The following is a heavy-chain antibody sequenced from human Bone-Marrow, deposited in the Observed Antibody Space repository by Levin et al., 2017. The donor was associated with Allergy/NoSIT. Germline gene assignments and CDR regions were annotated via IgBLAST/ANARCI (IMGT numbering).Heavy chain of an antibody. Sequence: PGGSLRLSCAASGFTFTSYVMTWVRQAPGKGLEWVSAISGSGGSTSYADSVKGRFTISRDNSKNTLYLQMNSLRAEDTAVYYCAKSRGNSLNYAFDIWGQGTLVTVSS. CDR2: ISGSGGST. J-gene: IGHJ3*02. V-gene: IGHV3-23*01. D-gene: IGHD4-23*01. CDR1: GFTFTSYV. CDR3: AKSRGNSLNYAFDI.